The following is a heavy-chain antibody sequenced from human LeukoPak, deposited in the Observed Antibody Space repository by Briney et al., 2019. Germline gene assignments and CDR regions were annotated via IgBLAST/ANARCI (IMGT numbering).Heavy chain of an antibody. J-gene: IGHJ3*02. CDR3: AKDITSSWYIASGAFDI. CDR1: GFTFDDYA. CDR2: ISGDGGST. D-gene: IGHD6-13*01. V-gene: IGHV3-43*02. Sequence: TGGSLRLSCAASGFTFDDYAMHWVRQAPGKGLEWVSLISGDGGSTYYADSVKGRFTISRDNSKNSLYLQMNSLRTEDTALYCCAKDITSSWYIASGAFDIWGQGTMVTVSS.